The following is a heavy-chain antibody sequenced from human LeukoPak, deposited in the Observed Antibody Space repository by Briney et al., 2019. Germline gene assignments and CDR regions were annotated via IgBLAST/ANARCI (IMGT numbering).Heavy chain of an antibody. J-gene: IGHJ4*02. V-gene: IGHV3-43D*04. Sequence: PGGSLRLSCAASGFTFDDYAMHWVRQAPGKGLEWVSLISWDGGSTYYADSVKGRFTISRDNSKNSLYLQMSSLRAEDTALYYCAKGGYDILTGRFDYWGQGTLVTVSS. CDR2: ISWDGGST. CDR3: AKGGYDILTGRFDY. D-gene: IGHD3-9*01. CDR1: GFTFDDYA.